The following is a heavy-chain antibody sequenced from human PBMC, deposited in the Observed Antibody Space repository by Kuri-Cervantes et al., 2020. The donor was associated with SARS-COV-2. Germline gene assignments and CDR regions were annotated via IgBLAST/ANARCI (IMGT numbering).Heavy chain of an antibody. CDR3: AKGGYHYYYYMDV. Sequence: GESLKISCAASGFTFSSYAMSWVRQAPGKGLEWVLAISGSGGSTYYADSVKGRFTISRDNSKNTLYLQTNSLRAEDTAVYYCAKGGYHYYYYMDVWGKGTTVTVSS. CDR2: ISGSGGST. CDR1: GFTFSSYA. J-gene: IGHJ6*03. V-gene: IGHV3-23*01. D-gene: IGHD2-15*01.